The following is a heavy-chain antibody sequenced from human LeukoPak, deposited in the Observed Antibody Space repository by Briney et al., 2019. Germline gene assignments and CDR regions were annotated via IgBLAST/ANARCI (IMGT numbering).Heavy chain of an antibody. CDR1: RFTFSNYA. Sequence: PGGSLRLTCAASRFTFSNYAMHWVRQAPGKGLEWVAVISYDGFDKYYADSVKGRFTISRDNAKNSLYLQMNSLRAEDMALYYCAKEGSSWSTFDYWGQGSLVTVSS. J-gene: IGHJ4*02. V-gene: IGHV3-30*04. D-gene: IGHD6-13*01. CDR3: AKEGSSWSTFDY. CDR2: ISYDGFDK.